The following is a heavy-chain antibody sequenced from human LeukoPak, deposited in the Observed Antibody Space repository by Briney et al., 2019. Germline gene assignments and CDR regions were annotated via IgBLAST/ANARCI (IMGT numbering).Heavy chain of an antibody. CDR1: GGTFSSYA. Sequence: ASVKVSXKASGGTFSSYAISWVRQAPGQGLEWMGRIIPIFGTANYAQKFQGRVTITTDESTSTAYMELSSLRSEDTAVYYCARGSDYGDYFPKWGQGTLVTVSS. D-gene: IGHD4-17*01. CDR2: IIPIFGTA. J-gene: IGHJ1*01. V-gene: IGHV1-69*05. CDR3: ARGSDYGDYFPK.